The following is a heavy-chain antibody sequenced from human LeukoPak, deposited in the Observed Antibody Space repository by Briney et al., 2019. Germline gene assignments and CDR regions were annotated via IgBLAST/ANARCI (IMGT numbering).Heavy chain of an antibody. Sequence: SGTLSLTCAVSGGSISSSNWWSWVRPPPGKGLEWIGEINHSGSTNYNPSLKSRVTISVDTSKNQFSLKLSSVTAADTAVYYCARGSGSSFDYWGQGTLVTVSS. J-gene: IGHJ4*02. CDR1: GGSISSSNW. V-gene: IGHV4-4*02. CDR3: ARGSGSSFDY. D-gene: IGHD2-15*01. CDR2: INHSGST.